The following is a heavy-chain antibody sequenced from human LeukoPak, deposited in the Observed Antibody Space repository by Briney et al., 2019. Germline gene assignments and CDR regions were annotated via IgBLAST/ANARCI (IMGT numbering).Heavy chain of an antibody. CDR3: ARDSDFWSGYFYGMDV. CDR1: GGSISSYY. D-gene: IGHD3-3*01. Sequence: PSETLSLTCTVSGGSISSYYWSWIRQPPGKGLEWIGYIYYSGSTNYNPSLKSRVTISVDTSKNQFSLKLSSVTVADTAVYYCARDSDFWSGYFYGMDVWGQGTTATVSS. CDR2: IYYSGST. V-gene: IGHV4-59*01. J-gene: IGHJ6*02.